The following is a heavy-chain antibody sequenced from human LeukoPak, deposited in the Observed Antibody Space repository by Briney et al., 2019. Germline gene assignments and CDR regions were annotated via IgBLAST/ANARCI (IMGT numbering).Heavy chain of an antibody. CDR3: ARRGPYSGSYDY. Sequence: SETLSLTCTVSGGSISSYYWSWIRQPAGKGLEWIGRIYTSGSTKYNPSLNSRIPMSVDTSKNHFSLKLSSVTAADTAVYYCARRGPYSGSYDYWGQGTLVTVSS. CDR1: GGSISSYY. V-gene: IGHV4-4*07. CDR2: IYTSGST. J-gene: IGHJ4*02. D-gene: IGHD1-26*01.